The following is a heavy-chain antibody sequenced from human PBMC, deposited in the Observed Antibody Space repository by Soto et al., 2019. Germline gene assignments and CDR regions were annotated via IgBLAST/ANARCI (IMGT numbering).Heavy chain of an antibody. V-gene: IGHV1-3*01. D-gene: IGHD1-26*01. CDR1: GYTFTTYA. CDR3: GRSVVGATGEILYNAMDV. CDR2: INPASGHT. Sequence: QVHLVQSGAEVKQPGASVKVSCKASGYTFTTYALHWVRQAPGQRPEWMGWINPASGHTKYSKKFQDRVTITRDTSASTGYMELSSLRSEDTAVYYCGRSVVGATGEILYNAMDVWGQGTTVTVSS. J-gene: IGHJ6*02.